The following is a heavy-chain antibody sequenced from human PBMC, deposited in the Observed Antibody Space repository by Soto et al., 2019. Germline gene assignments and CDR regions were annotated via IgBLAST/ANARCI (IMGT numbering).Heavy chain of an antibody. CDR1: GFTFDDYV. CDR3: ARQIYDSDTGPNFQYYFDS. CDR2: ISWNSGSI. J-gene: IGHJ4*02. D-gene: IGHD3-22*01. V-gene: IGHV3-9*01. Sequence: GGSLRLSCAASGFTFDDYVMHWVRRAPGKGLEWVSGISWNSGSIDYADSVKGRFTISRDNAKNSLYLQMNSLRAEDTAMYYCARQIYDSDTGPNFQYYFDSWGQGTPVTVSS.